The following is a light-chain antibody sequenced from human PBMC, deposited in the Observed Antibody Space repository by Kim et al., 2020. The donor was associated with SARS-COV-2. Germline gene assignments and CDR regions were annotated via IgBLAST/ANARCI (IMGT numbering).Light chain of an antibody. Sequence: QSVLTQPPSVSGAPGQRVTISCTGSSSNIGAGYDVHWYQQIPGTAPKLLIYVNTNRPSGVPDRFSGSKSGTSASLAITGLQAEDEADYYCQSYDSSHVVFGGGTQLTVL. V-gene: IGLV1-40*01. CDR2: VNT. CDR1: SSNIGAGYD. CDR3: QSYDSSHVV. J-gene: IGLJ2*01.